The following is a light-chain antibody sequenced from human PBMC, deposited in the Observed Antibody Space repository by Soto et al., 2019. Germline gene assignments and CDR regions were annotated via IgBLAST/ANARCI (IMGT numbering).Light chain of an antibody. J-gene: IGKJ2*01. CDR1: QSVRSD. CDR2: GTS. Sequence: EVVMTQSPATLSVSPGERATLSCRASQSVRSDLAWFQQKLGQAPTLLIYGTSTRATGIPARFSGTGSGTEFTLTISSLQSEDFAVYYCQQYHMWPMTFGQGTKLEIK. V-gene: IGKV3-15*01. CDR3: QQYHMWPMT.